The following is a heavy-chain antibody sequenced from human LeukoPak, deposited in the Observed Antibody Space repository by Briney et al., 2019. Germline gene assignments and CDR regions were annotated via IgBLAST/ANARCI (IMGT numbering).Heavy chain of an antibody. V-gene: IGHV4-38-2*02. CDR2: IYHSGST. J-gene: IGHJ4*02. Sequence: SETLSLTCTVSGYSISNDYYWGWIRQPPGKGLEWIGSIYHSGSTYYNPSLKSRVTISVDTSKNQFSLKLSSVTAADTAVYYCARTVMITFGGVIVPRSFDYWGQGTLVTVSS. CDR1: GYSISNDYY. D-gene: IGHD3-16*02. CDR3: ARTVMITFGGVIVPRSFDY.